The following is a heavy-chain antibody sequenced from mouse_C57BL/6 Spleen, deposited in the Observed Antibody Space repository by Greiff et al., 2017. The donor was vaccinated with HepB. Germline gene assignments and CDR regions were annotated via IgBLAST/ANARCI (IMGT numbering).Heavy chain of an antibody. CDR1: GFTFSSYA. CDR2: ISSGGDYI. V-gene: IGHV5-9-1*02. J-gene: IGHJ4*01. Sequence: DVMLVESGEGLVKPGGSLKLSCAASGFTFSSYAMSWVRQTPEKRLEWVAYISSGGDYIYYADTVKGRFTISRDNARNTLYLQMSSLKSEDTAMYYCTRVEDYYAMDYWGQGTSVTVSS. CDR3: TRVEDYYAMDY.